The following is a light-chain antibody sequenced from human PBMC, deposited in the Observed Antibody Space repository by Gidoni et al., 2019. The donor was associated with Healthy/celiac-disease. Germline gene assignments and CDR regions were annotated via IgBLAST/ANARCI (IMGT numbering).Light chain of an antibody. Sequence: QAVLPQPPSLSASPGASASPNCPLRSGINVGTYRIYWYQQKPGIPPQYLLRYKSDSDKQQGSGVPSRFSGSKDASANAGILLISGLQSEDEADYYCMIWHSSAWVFGGGTKLTVL. V-gene: IGLV5-45*02. CDR2: YKSDSDK. J-gene: IGLJ3*02. CDR1: SGINVGTYR. CDR3: MIWHSSAWV.